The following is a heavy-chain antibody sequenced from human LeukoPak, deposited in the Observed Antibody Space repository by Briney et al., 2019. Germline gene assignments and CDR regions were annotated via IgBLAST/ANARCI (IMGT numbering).Heavy chain of an antibody. CDR2: IYYSGST. CDR1: GGSISSCY. CDR3: ARKERGSNYYFDY. D-gene: IGHD2-2*01. Sequence: SETLSLTCTVSGGSISSCYWSWIRQPPGKGLEWIGYIYYSGSTNYNPSLKSRVTISVDTSKNQFSLKLSSVTAADTAVYYCARKERGSNYYFDYWGQGTLVTVSS. J-gene: IGHJ4*02. V-gene: IGHV4-59*01.